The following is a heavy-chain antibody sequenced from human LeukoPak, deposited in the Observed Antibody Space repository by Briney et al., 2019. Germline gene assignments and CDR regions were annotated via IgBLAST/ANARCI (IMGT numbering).Heavy chain of an antibody. CDR1: GFTFSSHG. J-gene: IGHJ4*02. CDR2: ISSDGSNK. CDR3: ANEWPFYY. V-gene: IGHV3-30*18. Sequence: PGGSLRLACAASGFTFSSHGMHWVRQAPGKGLEWVAVISSDGSNKYYADSVKGRFTISRDNSKNTLYLQMNSLRAEDTAVYYCANEWPFYYWGQGTLVTVSS. D-gene: IGHD5-12*01.